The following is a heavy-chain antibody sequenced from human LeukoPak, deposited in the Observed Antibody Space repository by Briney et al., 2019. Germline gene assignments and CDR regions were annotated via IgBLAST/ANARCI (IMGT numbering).Heavy chain of an antibody. CDR1: GFTFSSYA. CDR3: ARDKDLV. CDR2: ISYDGSNK. V-gene: IGHV3-30-3*01. J-gene: IGHJ6*02. Sequence: PGGSLRLSCAASGFTFSSYAMHWVRQAPGKGLEWVAVISYDGSNKYYADSVKGRFTISRDNSKNTLYLQMNSLRAEDTAVYYCARDKDLVWGQGTTVTVSS.